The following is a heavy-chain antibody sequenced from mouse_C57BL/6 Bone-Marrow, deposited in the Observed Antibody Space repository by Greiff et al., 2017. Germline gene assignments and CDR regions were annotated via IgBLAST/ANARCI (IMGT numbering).Heavy chain of an antibody. J-gene: IGHJ1*03. D-gene: IGHD1-1*01. CDR2: IYPRDGST. CDR3: ARDYGSSYWYFDV. Sequence: QVQLQQSGPELVKPGASVKLSCKASGYTFTSYDINWGKQRPGQGLEWIGWIYPRDGSTKYNEKSKGKATLTVDTSSSTAYMELHSLTSEDSAVYFCARDYGSSYWYFDVWGTGTTVTVSS. V-gene: IGHV1-85*01. CDR1: GYTFTSYD.